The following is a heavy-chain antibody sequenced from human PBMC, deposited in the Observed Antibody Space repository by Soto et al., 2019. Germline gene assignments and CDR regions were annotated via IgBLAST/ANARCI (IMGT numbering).Heavy chain of an antibody. CDR1: GFTFSSYG. CDR2: IWYDGSNK. CDR3: ARDGGEYGDYVEYYYGMDV. D-gene: IGHD4-17*01. J-gene: IGHJ6*02. Sequence: ESGGGVVQPGRSLRLSCAASGFTFSSYGMRWVRQAPGKGLEWVAVIWYDGSNKYYADSVKGRFTISRDNSKNTLYLQMNSLRAEDTAVYYCARDGGEYGDYVEYYYGMDVWGQGTTVTVSS. V-gene: IGHV3-33*01.